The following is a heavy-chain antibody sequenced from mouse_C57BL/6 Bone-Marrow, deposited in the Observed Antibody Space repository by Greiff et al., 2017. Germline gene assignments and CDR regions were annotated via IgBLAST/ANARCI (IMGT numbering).Heavy chain of an antibody. J-gene: IGHJ3*01. CDR3: ARSKGAYYSNSWFAY. V-gene: IGHV1-22*01. D-gene: IGHD2-5*01. CDR2: INPNNGGT. CDR1: GYTFTDYN. Sequence: EVKLQESGPELVKPGASVKMSCKASGYTFTDYNMHWVKQSHGKSLEWIGYINPNNGGTSYNQKFKGKATLTVNKSSSTAYMELRSLTSEDSAVYYCARSKGAYYSNSWFAYWGQGTLVTVSA.